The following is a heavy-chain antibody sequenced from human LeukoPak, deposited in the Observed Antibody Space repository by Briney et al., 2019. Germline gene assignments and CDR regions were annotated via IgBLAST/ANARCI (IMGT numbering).Heavy chain of an antibody. Sequence: PGGSLRLSCAASGFTFSSYEMNWVRQAPGKGLEWVSYISSSGSTIYYADSVKGRFTISRDNAKNSLYLQMNSLRAEDTAVYYCAKDYLAYCGGDCYYNNWGQGTMVTVSS. V-gene: IGHV3-48*03. CDR2: ISSSGSTI. J-gene: IGHJ3*01. CDR3: AKDYLAYCGGDCYYNN. D-gene: IGHD2-21*02. CDR1: GFTFSSYE.